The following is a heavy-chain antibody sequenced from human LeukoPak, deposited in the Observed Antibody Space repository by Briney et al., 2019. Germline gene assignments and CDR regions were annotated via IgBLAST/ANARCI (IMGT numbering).Heavy chain of an antibody. CDR2: IYTSGST. D-gene: IGHD6-6*01. J-gene: IGHJ5*02. Sequence: PSETLSLTCTVSGGSISSYYWSWIRQPAGKGLEWIGRIYTSGSTNYNPSLKSRVTMSVDTSKNQFSLKLSSVTAADTAVYYCASSGSIAARQFWFDPWGQGTLVTVSS. CDR3: ASSGSIAARQFWFDP. CDR1: GGSISSYY. V-gene: IGHV4-4*07.